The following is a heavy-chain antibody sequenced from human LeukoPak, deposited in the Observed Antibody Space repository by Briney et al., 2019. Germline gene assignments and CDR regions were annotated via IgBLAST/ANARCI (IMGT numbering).Heavy chain of an antibody. CDR3: ARGSGWTDY. J-gene: IGHJ4*02. CDR2: IKEDGSDK. Sequence: GGSLRLLCEVSGYRFSTYCVTCARQARGKGLEWVANIKEDGSDKYYVDSVKGRFTISRDNAKNSVYLQMNSLRAEDTAVYYCARGSGWTDYWGQGTLVTVSS. D-gene: IGHD6-19*01. V-gene: IGHV3-7*01. CDR1: GYRFSTYC.